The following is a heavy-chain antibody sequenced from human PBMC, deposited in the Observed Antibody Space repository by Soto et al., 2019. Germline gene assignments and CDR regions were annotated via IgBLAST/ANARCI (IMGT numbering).Heavy chain of an antibody. CDR2: IIPALDIE. D-gene: IGHD6-19*01. CDR1: GGTFSSYT. CDR3: AAVAGTSAFVGYFEY. Sequence: QGLLVQSGAEVKKPGSSVKVSCKASGGTFSSYTLTWLRQAPGQGPEWMGRIIPALDIEDYAQKFQGRVTITADTSTSTAYIELRSLRSDDTAVYYCAAVAGTSAFVGYFEYWGQGTLVTVAS. J-gene: IGHJ4*02. V-gene: IGHV1-69*02.